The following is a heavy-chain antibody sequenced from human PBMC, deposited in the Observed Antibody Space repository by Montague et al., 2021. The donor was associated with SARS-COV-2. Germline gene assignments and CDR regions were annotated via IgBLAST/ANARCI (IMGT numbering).Heavy chain of an antibody. Sequence: SETLSLTCAVYGGTFSAHSWSWVRQSPGKGLEWIDEINHRGSTTYMSSLKSRVTMSVDTSKNQFSLKLSSVTAADTAIYYCARGGLAGGNYDIWSFSYTSPLDYWGQGTLVTVSS. V-gene: IGHV4-34*01. CDR2: INHRGST. CDR1: GGTFSAHS. D-gene: IGHD3-3*01. CDR3: ARGGLAGGNYDIWSFSYTSPLDY. J-gene: IGHJ4*02.